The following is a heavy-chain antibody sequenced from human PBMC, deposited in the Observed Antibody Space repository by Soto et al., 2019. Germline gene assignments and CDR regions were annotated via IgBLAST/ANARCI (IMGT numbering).Heavy chain of an antibody. D-gene: IGHD3-22*01. Sequence: SETLSLTCTVSGGSISSYYWSWIRQPPGKGLEWIGYIYYSGSTNYNPSLKSRVTISVDTSKNQFSLKLSSVTAADTAVYYCARTGGYYYNWFDPWGQGTLVTVSS. CDR1: GGSISSYY. CDR3: ARTGGYYYNWFDP. J-gene: IGHJ5*02. V-gene: IGHV4-59*01. CDR2: IYYSGST.